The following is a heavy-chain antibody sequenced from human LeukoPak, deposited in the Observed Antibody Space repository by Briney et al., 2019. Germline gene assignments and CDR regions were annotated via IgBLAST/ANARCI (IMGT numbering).Heavy chain of an antibody. D-gene: IGHD3-3*01. CDR1: GFTFHTSA. V-gene: IGHV1-58*02. J-gene: IGHJ5*02. CDR2: IVLGSGNT. CDR3: AAQRGASLHDFWSTLLFDP. Sequence: GASVKVSCEASGFTFHTSAMHWVRQARGQRLEWIGWIVLGSGNTVYSHKFHDRVIITRDMSTSTVYMELDSLGSEDAAVYYCAAQRGASLHDFWSTLLFDPWGQGTLVTVSS.